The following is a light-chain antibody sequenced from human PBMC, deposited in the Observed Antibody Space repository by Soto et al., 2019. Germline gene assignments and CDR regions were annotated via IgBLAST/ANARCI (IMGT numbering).Light chain of an antibody. Sequence: TQSPGTLSLSPGERATLSCRASQSVGSGYLAWYQQKPGKAPKLLIYKASSLESGVPSRFSGSGSGTEFTLTISSLQPDDFATYYCQQYNSSPWTFGQGTKVEIK. CDR2: KAS. CDR1: QSVGSG. J-gene: IGKJ1*01. CDR3: QQYNSSPWT. V-gene: IGKV1-5*03.